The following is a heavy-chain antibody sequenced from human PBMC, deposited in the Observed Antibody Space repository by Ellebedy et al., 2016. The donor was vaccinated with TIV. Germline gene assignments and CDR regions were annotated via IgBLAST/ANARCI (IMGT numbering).Heavy chain of an antibody. Sequence: SETLSLXXAVYGGSFSGYYWSWIRQPPGKGLEWIGEINHSGSTNYNPSLKSRVTISVDTSKNQFSLKLSSVTAADTAVYYCALSPPGGYNSSRTRRFDPWGQGTLVTVSS. V-gene: IGHV4-34*01. J-gene: IGHJ5*02. CDR1: GGSFSGYY. D-gene: IGHD5-24*01. CDR2: INHSGST. CDR3: ALSPPGGYNSSRTRRFDP.